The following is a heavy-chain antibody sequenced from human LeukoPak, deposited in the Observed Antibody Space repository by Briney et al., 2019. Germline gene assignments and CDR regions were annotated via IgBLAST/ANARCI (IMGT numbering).Heavy chain of an antibody. J-gene: IGHJ6*03. V-gene: IGHV4-34*01. CDR2: INHSGST. CDR3: ARRSYYDILTGWVYYYYYMDV. D-gene: IGHD3-9*01. CDR1: GGSFSGYY. Sequence: SETLSLTCAVYGGSFSGYYWSWIRQPPGKGLEWIGEINHSGSTNYNPSLKSRVTISVDTSKNQFSLKLSSVTAADTAVYYCARRSYYDILTGWVYYYYYMDVWGKGTTVTISS.